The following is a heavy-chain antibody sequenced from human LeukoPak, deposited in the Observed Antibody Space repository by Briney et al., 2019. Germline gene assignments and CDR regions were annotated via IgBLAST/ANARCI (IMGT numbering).Heavy chain of an antibody. CDR3: ARGSPRIAAAGDFDY. Sequence: ASVKVSCKASGYTFTSYDINWVRQATGQGLEWMGWMNPNSGNTGYAQKFQGGVTITRNTSISTAYMELSSLRPEDTAVYYCARGSPRIAAAGDFDYWGQGTLVTVSS. V-gene: IGHV1-8*03. D-gene: IGHD6-13*01. J-gene: IGHJ4*02. CDR1: GYTFTSYD. CDR2: MNPNSGNT.